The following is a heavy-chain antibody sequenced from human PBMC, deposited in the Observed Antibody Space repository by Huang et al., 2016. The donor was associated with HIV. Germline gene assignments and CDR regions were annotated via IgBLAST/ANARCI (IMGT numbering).Heavy chain of an antibody. Sequence: AVSGFTFRDHPMHWVRQAPGKGLEWVAGISFDGRNKFYADFVRGRFTISRDNSKNILYLQLNSLTPADTSIYYCARDTTTVAGLDFWGQGALVTVSS. J-gene: IGHJ4*02. CDR2: ISFDGRNK. V-gene: IGHV3-30*14. CDR1: GFTFRDHP. CDR3: ARDTTTVAGLDF. D-gene: IGHD6-19*01.